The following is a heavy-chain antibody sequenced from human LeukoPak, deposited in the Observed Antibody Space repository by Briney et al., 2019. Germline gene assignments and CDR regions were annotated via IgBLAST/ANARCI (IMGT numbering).Heavy chain of an antibody. V-gene: IGHV3-9*01. Sequence: SLRLSCAPSGFTFDDYAMHWVRHAPEKGLEWVSGISWNSGSIGYADSVKGRFTISRDNAKNSLYLQMNSLRAEDTAVYYCARDARAYGDYLFFDYWGQGTLVTVSS. CDR1: GFTFDDYA. CDR3: ARDARAYGDYLFFDY. J-gene: IGHJ4*02. CDR2: ISWNSGSI. D-gene: IGHD4-17*01.